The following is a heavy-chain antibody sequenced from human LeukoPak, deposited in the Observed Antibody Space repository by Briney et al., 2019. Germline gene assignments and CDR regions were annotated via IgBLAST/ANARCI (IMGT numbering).Heavy chain of an antibody. CDR3: ARQTVRYFDWSDAFDI. Sequence: SETLSLTCTVSGGSISSSSYYWGWIRQPPGKGLEWIGSIYYSGSTYYNPSLKSRVTISVDTSKKQVSLKLSSVTAADTAVYYCARQTVRYFDWSDAFDIWGQGTMVTVSS. CDR2: IYYSGST. J-gene: IGHJ3*02. V-gene: IGHV4-39*01. CDR1: GGSISSSSYY. D-gene: IGHD3-9*01.